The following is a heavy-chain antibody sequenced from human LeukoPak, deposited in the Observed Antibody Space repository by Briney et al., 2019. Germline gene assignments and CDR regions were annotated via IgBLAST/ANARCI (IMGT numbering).Heavy chain of an antibody. D-gene: IGHD3-10*01. J-gene: IGHJ6*03. CDR3: ARWAAALPRVPKSHMDV. V-gene: IGHV4-34*01. CDR1: GGSFSGYY. CDR2: INHSGST. Sequence: SETLSLTCAVYGGSFSGYYWSWIRQPPGKGPEWIGEINHSGSTNYNPSLKSRVTISVDTSKNQFSLKLSSVTAADTAVYYCARWAAALPRVPKSHMDVWGKGTTVTVSS.